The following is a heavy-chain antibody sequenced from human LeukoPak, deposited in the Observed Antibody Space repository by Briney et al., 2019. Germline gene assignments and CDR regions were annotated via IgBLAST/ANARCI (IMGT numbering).Heavy chain of an antibody. J-gene: IGHJ4*02. CDR1: GFSFSTYS. Sequence: GGSLRLSCAASGFSFSTYSMNWVLQAPGEGLEWVTEIVGISSTIYYADSVKGRFTISRDNAKNSLYLQMDSLRAEDTAVYYCATDSPETAAFNYWGQGTLVTVSS. D-gene: IGHD1-1*01. CDR3: ATDSPETAAFNY. CDR2: IVGISSTI. V-gene: IGHV3-48*04.